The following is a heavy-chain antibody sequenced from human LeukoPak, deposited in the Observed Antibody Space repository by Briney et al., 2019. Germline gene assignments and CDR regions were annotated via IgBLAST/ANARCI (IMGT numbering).Heavy chain of an antibody. V-gene: IGHV4-39*01. CDR1: DGSISSNSYY. J-gene: IGHJ6*02. CDR2: ISYSGRT. Sequence: PSETLSLTCTVSDGSISSNSYYWGWIRQPPGKGLEWIGSISYSGRTYYNPSLESRVTISVDASKNQFSLELNSVTAADTAVYYCARGAYYYGMDVWGQGTTVTVSS. CDR3: ARGAYYYGMDV.